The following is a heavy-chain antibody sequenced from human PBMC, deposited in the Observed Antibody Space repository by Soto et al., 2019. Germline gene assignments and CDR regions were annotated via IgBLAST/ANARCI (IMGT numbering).Heavy chain of an antibody. Sequence: SETLSLTCSVSGGSVSSGVHYWSWIRQPPGKGLEWIGYVYYTGSTYYNPSLESRVTISLDTSKNQFSLKMKSVTASDAAVYYCATESSGSSPLHFDFWGQGALVTVSS. J-gene: IGHJ4*02. CDR1: GGSVSSGVHY. CDR2: VYYTGST. CDR3: ATESSGSSPLHFDF. D-gene: IGHD6-19*01. V-gene: IGHV4-30-4*01.